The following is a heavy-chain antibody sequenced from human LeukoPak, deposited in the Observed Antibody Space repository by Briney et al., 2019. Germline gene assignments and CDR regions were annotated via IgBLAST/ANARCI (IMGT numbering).Heavy chain of an antibody. Sequence: GGSLRLSCTASGFTFGDYAMSWVRQAPGKGLEWVGFIRRKASGGAIEYAASVKDRFTISRDDSNGIAYLQMNSLKTEDTAVYYCSRAQSGSGLGYWGQGTLVTVSS. CDR2: IRRKASGGAI. CDR3: SRAQSGSGLGY. V-gene: IGHV3-49*04. D-gene: IGHD1-26*01. CDR1: GFTFGDYA. J-gene: IGHJ4*02.